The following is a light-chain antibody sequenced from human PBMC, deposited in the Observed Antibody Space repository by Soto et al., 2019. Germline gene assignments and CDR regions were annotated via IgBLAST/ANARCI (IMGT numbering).Light chain of an antibody. V-gene: IGLV2-14*01. Sequence: QSVLTQPASVSGPPGQSITISCTGTSSDVGGYNYVSWYQQHPGKAPTLIIYEVTNRPSGVSNRFSGSRSGNTASLTISGVQAEDEADYYCTSYTSSSTFVFGTGTKVTVL. CDR1: SSDVGGYNY. CDR2: EVT. J-gene: IGLJ1*01. CDR3: TSYTSSSTFV.